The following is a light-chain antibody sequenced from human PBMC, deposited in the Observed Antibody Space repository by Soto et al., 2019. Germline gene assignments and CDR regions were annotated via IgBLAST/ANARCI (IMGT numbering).Light chain of an antibody. Sequence: QSALTQPRSVPGSPGQSVTISCTGTSSDVGGYNYVSWYQQHPGKAPKLMIYDVSKRPSGVPDRFSGSKSGNTASLTISGLHGEDDADYYCCSYAGSYPWVFGGGTKVTVL. CDR3: CSYAGSYPWV. V-gene: IGLV2-11*01. CDR1: SSDVGGYNY. J-gene: IGLJ3*02. CDR2: DVS.